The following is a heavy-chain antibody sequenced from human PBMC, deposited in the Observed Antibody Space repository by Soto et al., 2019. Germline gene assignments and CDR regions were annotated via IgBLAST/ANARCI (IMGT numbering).Heavy chain of an antibody. D-gene: IGHD1-26*01. Sequence: QVQLVQSGAEVKKPGASVKVSCRASGYTFTIYGITWVRQAPGQGLEWMGWISAYNGNRNNAKKVQGRVTLTIDTSTRTGYMELRSLRPDDTAVYYCARGSSGSYLSAFDIWGQGTMVTVSS. CDR2: ISAYNGNR. CDR3: ARGSSGSYLSAFDI. V-gene: IGHV1-18*01. J-gene: IGHJ3*02. CDR1: GYTFTIYG.